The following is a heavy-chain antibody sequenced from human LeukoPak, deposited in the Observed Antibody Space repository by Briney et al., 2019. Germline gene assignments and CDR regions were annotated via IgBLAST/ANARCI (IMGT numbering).Heavy chain of an antibody. CDR2: ISAYNGNT. CDR1: GYTFTSYG. Sequence: GASVKVSCKASGYTFTSYGISWVRQAPGQGLEWMGWISAYNGNTNYAQKFQGRVTMTTDTSTRTAYMELRSLRSDETAVYYCAREGVATITRDAFDIWGQGTMVTVSS. J-gene: IGHJ3*02. V-gene: IGHV1-18*01. D-gene: IGHD5-24*01. CDR3: AREGVATITRDAFDI.